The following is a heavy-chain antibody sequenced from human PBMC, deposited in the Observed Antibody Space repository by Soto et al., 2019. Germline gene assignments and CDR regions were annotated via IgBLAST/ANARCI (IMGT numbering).Heavy chain of an antibody. V-gene: IGHV1-46*01. J-gene: IGHJ6*01. Sequence: GASMKSSSKPSGHDVTRYCIHSDRQGPGHGLQWMGIINPTGAGRTKYAQRFQGRVAVTIERSTSTVYMELTSLRSDDKDLYYCAKEEENDRDPHLDYYYSGMDVSRQGTTVTVSS. CDR3: AKEEENDRDPHLDYYYSGMDV. CDR1: GHDVTRYC. CDR2: INPTGAGRT. D-gene: IGHD1-1*01.